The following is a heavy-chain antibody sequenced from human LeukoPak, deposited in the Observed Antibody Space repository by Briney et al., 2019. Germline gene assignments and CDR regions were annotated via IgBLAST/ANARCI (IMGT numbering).Heavy chain of an antibody. CDR2: ISAYNGNT. Sequence: ASVKVSCKTSGYTFTSYGISWVRQAPGQGLEWMGWISAYNGNTNYAQKLQGRVTMTTDTSTSTAYMELRSLRSDDTAVYYCARVFRRGSSWPFDYWGQGTLVTVSS. D-gene: IGHD6-13*01. V-gene: IGHV1-18*01. CDR1: GYTFTSYG. CDR3: ARVFRRGSSWPFDY. J-gene: IGHJ4*02.